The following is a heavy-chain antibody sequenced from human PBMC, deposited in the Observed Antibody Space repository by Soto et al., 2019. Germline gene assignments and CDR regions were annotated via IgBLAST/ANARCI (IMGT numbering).Heavy chain of an antibody. CDR1: GFTFSSYG. CDR3: AKNYYDFWSGHDAFDI. V-gene: IGHV3-23*01. Sequence: GSLRLSCAASGFTFSSYGMHLVRQAPGKGLEWVSAIRGGGGSTYYADSVKGRFTISRDNSKNTLYLQMNSLRAEDTAVYYCAKNYYDFWSGHDAFDIWGQGTMVTVSS. CDR2: IRGGGGST. J-gene: IGHJ3*02. D-gene: IGHD3-3*01.